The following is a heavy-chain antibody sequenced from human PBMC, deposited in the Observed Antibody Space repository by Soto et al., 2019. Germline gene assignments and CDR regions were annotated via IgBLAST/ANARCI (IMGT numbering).Heavy chain of an antibody. Sequence: FGPTLVNPTQTLTLTCTFSGFSLTTTGICVTWIRQPPGRALEWLALIDWNDDKYYNTSLKTRLTISKDTSKNQVVLTMTNFFPADTATYYCSRCIAAAQVKYGMD. CDR1: GFSLTTTGIC. V-gene: IGHV2-70*01. J-gene: IGHJ6*01. D-gene: IGHD6-13*01. CDR2: IDWNDDK. CDR3: SRCIAAAQVKYGMD.